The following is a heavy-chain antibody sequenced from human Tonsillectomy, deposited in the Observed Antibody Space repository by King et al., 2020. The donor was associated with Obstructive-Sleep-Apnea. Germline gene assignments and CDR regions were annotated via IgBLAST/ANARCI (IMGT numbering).Heavy chain of an antibody. J-gene: IGHJ4*02. CDR2: INYSGST. CDR3: ARVGKYYDILTGYYRGYYFDY. CDR1: GGSISSSSYY. Sequence: QLQESGPGLVKPSETLSLTCTVSGGSISSSSYYWGWVRQPPGKGLEWIGSINYSGSTYYNPSLKSRVTISVDTSKNQFSLKLSSVTAADTAVYYCARVGKYYDILTGYYRGYYFDYWGPGTLVTVSS. D-gene: IGHD3-9*01. V-gene: IGHV4-39*07.